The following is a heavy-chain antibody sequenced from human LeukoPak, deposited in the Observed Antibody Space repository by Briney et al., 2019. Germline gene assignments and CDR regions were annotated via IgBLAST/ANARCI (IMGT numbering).Heavy chain of an antibody. D-gene: IGHD4-11*01. CDR1: GVSISSYY. CDR3: ARERTTFYFDY. J-gene: IGHJ4*02. Sequence: SETLSLTCTVSGVSISSYYWSWIRQPPGKGLEWIGYIYYSGSTNYNPFLKSRVTISVDTSKNQFSLKLSSVTAADTAAYYCARERTTFYFDYWGQGTLVTVSS. CDR2: IYYSGST. V-gene: IGHV4-59*01.